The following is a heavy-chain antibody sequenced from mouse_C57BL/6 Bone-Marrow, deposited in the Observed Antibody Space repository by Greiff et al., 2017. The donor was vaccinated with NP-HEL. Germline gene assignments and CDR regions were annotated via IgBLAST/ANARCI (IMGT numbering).Heavy chain of an antibody. CDR2: ISYSGST. J-gene: IGHJ3*01. Sequence: EVKLLESGPGMVKPSQSLSLTCTVTGYSITSGYDWHWIRHFPGNKLEWMGNISYSGSTNYNPSLKSQITITHDTSKNHFYLKLKSVTTDDTASYYCASDGNYGLFAYWGQGTLVTVSA. D-gene: IGHD2-1*01. CDR1: GYSITSGYD. V-gene: IGHV3-1*01. CDR3: ASDGNYGLFAY.